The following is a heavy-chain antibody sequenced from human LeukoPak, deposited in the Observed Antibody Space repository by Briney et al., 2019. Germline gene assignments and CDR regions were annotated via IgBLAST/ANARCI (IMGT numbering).Heavy chain of an antibody. CDR1: GFTFSGYA. D-gene: IGHD6-19*01. CDR2: ISYDGSNK. Sequence: GGSLRLSCAASGFTFSGYAMHWVRRAPGKGLEWVAVISYDGSNKYYADSVKGRFTISRDNSKNTLYLQMNSLRAEDTAVYYCARAALQYSSGWLGYWAQGTLVTVSS. J-gene: IGHJ4*02. V-gene: IGHV3-30-3*01. CDR3: ARAALQYSSGWLGY.